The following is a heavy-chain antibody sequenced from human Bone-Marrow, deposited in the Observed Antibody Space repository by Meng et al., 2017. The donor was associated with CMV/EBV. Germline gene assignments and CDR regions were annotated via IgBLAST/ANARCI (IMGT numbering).Heavy chain of an antibody. CDR2: ITFDSDK. Sequence: GGSLRLSCATSGFIFSGYSMIWVRQAPGKGLEWVSRITFDSDKNYGDSVRGRFTISRDNAENSLYLQMHSLRVEDTAVYYCARGEYSGSFDYWGQGTLVTVSS. CDR1: GFIFSGYS. D-gene: IGHD1-26*01. CDR3: ARGEYSGSFDY. J-gene: IGHJ4*02. V-gene: IGHV3-69-1*01.